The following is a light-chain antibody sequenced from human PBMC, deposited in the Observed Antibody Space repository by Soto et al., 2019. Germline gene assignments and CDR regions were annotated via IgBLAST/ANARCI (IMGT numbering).Light chain of an antibody. J-gene: IGKJ2*01. CDR2: KAS. CDR3: QQYNSYPYT. Sequence: DIQMTQSPSTLSASVGDGVTITCRASQSISSWLAWYQQKPGKAPKLLIYKASSLERGVPSRFSGSGSGTEFTLTISSLQPDHFAAYYCQQYNSYPYTFGQGTKVDIK. V-gene: IGKV1-5*03. CDR1: QSISSW.